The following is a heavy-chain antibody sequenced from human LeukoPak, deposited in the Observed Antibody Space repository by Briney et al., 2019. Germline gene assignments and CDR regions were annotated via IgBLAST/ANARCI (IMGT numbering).Heavy chain of an antibody. CDR2: ISYDGSNK. J-gene: IGHJ4*02. D-gene: IGHD2-15*01. V-gene: IGHV3-30*04. Sequence: GRSLRLSCAASGFTFSSYATHWVRQAPGKGLEWAAVISYDGSNKYYADSVKGRFTISRDNSKNTLYLQMNSLRAEDTAVYYCARRYCSGGSCYPPFDYWGQGTLVTVSS. CDR1: GFTFSSYA. CDR3: ARRYCSGGSCYPPFDY.